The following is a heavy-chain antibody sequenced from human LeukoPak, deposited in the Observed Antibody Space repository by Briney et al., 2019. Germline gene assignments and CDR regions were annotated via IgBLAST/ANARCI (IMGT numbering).Heavy chain of an antibody. Sequence: SETLSLTCTVSGGSISSYYWGWIRQPAGKGLEWIGRIYTSVNTNYNPSLKSRVTMSVDTSKNQFSLSLSSVTAADTAVYYCARGQSSGWYLESWGQGTLVTVSS. V-gene: IGHV4-4*07. CDR2: IYTSVNT. J-gene: IGHJ4*02. D-gene: IGHD6-19*01. CDR3: ARGQSSGWYLES. CDR1: GGSISSYY.